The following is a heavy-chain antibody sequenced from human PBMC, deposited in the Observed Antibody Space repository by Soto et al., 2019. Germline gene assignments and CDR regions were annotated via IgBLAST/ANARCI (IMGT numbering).Heavy chain of an antibody. CDR2: INPSGGST. D-gene: IGHD1-1*01. V-gene: IGHV1-46*03. CDR1: GYTFTSYY. CDR3: ARDQTNGPVYNWFDL. J-gene: IGHJ5*02. Sequence: ASVKVSCKASGYTFTSYYMHWVRQAPGQGLEWMGIINPSGGSTSYAQKFQGRVTMTRDTSTSTVYMELSSLRSEDTAVYYCARDQTNGPVYNWFDLWGQGTLVTVSS.